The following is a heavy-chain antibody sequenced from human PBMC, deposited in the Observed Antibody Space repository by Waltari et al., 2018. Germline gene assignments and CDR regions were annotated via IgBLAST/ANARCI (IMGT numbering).Heavy chain of an antibody. D-gene: IGHD2-2*01. CDR2: ISSSSSTI. CDR1: GFTFSSYS. CDR3: ARRRVPAAMYAFDY. Sequence: EVQLVESGGGLVQPGGSLRLSCAASGFTFSSYSMNWVRQAPGKGLEWVSYISSSSSTIDYADSVKGRFTISRDNAKNSLYLQMNSLRAEDTAVYYCARRRVPAAMYAFDYWGQGTLVTVSS. V-gene: IGHV3-48*01. J-gene: IGHJ4*02.